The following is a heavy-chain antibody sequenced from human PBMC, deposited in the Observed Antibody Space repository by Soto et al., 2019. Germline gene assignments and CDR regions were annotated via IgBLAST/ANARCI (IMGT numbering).Heavy chain of an antibody. Sequence: GGALRLSCAASGFTLSSYAMHWVRQAPGKGLEWVAVISYDGSNKYYADSVKGRFTISRDNSKNTLYLQMNSLRAEDTAVYYCARDLDYDSSGDYWGQGTLVTVSS. D-gene: IGHD3-22*01. CDR2: ISYDGSNK. CDR1: GFTLSSYA. V-gene: IGHV3-30-3*01. CDR3: ARDLDYDSSGDY. J-gene: IGHJ4*02.